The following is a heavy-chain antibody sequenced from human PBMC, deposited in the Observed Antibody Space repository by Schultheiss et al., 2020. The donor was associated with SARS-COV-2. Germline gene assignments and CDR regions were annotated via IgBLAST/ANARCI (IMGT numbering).Heavy chain of an antibody. D-gene: IGHD3-22*01. J-gene: IGHJ4*02. CDR2: INSDGSGT. Sequence: GGSLRLSCVASGFTFPYYWMHWVRQAPGKGLVWVSRINSDGSGTNYADSVKGRFTISRDNAKNSLYLQMNSLRAEDSAVYNCARALTYYYDSSGSGGWGQGTLVTVSS. CDR1: GFTFPYYW. CDR3: ARALTYYYDSSGSGG. V-gene: IGHV3-74*01.